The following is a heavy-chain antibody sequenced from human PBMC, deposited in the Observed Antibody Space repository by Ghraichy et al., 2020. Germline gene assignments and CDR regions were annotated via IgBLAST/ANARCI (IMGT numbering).Heavy chain of an antibody. D-gene: IGHD3-10*01. CDR3: ARSPRKNTMVRGATNYYYYGMDV. V-gene: IGHV4-59*01. CDR2: IYYSGST. CDR1: GGSISSYY. J-gene: IGHJ6*02. Sequence: SETLSLTCTVSGGSISSYYWSWIRQPPGKGLEWIGYIYYSGSTNYNPSLKSRVTISVDTSKNQFSLKLSSVTAADTAVYYCARSPRKNTMVRGATNYYYYGMDVWGQGTTVTVSS.